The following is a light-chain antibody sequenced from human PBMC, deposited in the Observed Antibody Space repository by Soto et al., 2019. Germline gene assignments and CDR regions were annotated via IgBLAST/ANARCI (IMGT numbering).Light chain of an antibody. CDR2: GAS. CDR3: QQYGNSPPFT. CDR1: QSVSSNY. V-gene: IGKV3-20*01. J-gene: IGKJ3*01. Sequence: DIVLTQSPGTLSLSPGERATLSCRASQSVSSNYLAWYQQKPGQAPRLLIYGASIRATGIPDRFSGSGSGTDFTLTVSRLEPEDFAVYYCQQYGNSPPFTFGPGTKVDIK.